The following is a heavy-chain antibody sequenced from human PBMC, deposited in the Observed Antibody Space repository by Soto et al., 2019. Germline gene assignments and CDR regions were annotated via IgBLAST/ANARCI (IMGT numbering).Heavy chain of an antibody. CDR2: ITHSGST. V-gene: IGHV4-34*01. Sequence: SETLSLTCAVYGGSFSGYYWSWIRQPPGKGLEWIGEITHSGSTNYNPSLKSRVTISVDTSKNQFSLKLSSVTAADTAVYYCARARGAVGRGGPRAPRCSSTSCYVPSPGLMDFWGKGTTVIVSS. CDR1: GGSFSGYY. CDR3: ARARGAVGRGGPRAPRCSSTSCYVPSPGLMDF. J-gene: IGHJ6*03. D-gene: IGHD2-2*01.